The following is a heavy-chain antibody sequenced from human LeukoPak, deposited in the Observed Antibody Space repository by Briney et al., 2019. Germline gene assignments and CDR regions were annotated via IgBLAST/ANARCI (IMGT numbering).Heavy chain of an antibody. CDR2: MNPNSGKT. D-gene: IGHD2-15*01. V-gene: IGHV1-8*01. CDR3: ARDIHHGFDP. Sequence: GASVKVSCKASGYTFTSFDVNWVRQAAGQGLEWMGWMNPNSGKTGYAQKFQGRVTMTRNTFMSTAHLELSGLRSEDTAVYYCARDIHHGFDPWGQGTLVTVSS. J-gene: IGHJ5*02. CDR1: GYTFTSFD.